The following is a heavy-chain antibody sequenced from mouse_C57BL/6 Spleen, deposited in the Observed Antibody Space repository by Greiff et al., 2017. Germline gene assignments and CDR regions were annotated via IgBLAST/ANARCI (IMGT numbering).Heavy chain of an antibody. Sequence: EVQRVESGPGLVKPSQSLSLTCSVTGYSITSGYYWNWIRQFPGNKLEWMGYISYDGSNNYNPSLKNRISITRDTSKNQFFLKLNSVTTEDTATYYCARDGYYGGDYAMDYWGQGTSVTVSS. J-gene: IGHJ4*01. CDR2: ISYDGSN. D-gene: IGHD2-3*01. V-gene: IGHV3-6*01. CDR3: ARDGYYGGDYAMDY. CDR1: GYSITSGYY.